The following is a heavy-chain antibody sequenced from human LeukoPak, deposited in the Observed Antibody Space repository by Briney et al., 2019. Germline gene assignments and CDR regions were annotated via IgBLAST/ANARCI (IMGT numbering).Heavy chain of an antibody. J-gene: IGHJ5*02. Sequence: PSGTLSLTCAVSGGSIGASINSPNWWSWVRQPPGKGLEWIGEIFHSGSTNYNPSLKSRVTMSVDKSKNQFSLKLSSVTAADTAVYYCARDTRLAVDSSGYLNWFDPWGQGTLVTVSS. V-gene: IGHV4-4*02. D-gene: IGHD3-22*01. CDR3: ARDTRLAVDSSGYLNWFDP. CDR1: GGSIGASINSPNW. CDR2: IFHSGST.